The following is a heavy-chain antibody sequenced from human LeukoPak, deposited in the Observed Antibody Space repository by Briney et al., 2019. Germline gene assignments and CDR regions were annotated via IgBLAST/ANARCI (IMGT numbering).Heavy chain of an antibody. V-gene: IGHV4-38-2*02. Sequence: SESLSLTCSVSGYSISSGFYWGWIRQPPGKGLEWIGRIYHTGSTHYNSSLKSRVTISVDTPKNQLSLKLSPVTAADTAVYYCARGVGLTQGGAFDYWGQGTLVTVSS. D-gene: IGHD3-16*01. J-gene: IGHJ4*02. CDR1: GYSISSGFY. CDR3: ARGVGLTQGGAFDY. CDR2: IYHTGST.